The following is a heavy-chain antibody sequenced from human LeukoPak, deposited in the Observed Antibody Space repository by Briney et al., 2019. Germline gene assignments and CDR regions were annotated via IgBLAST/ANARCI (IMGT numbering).Heavy chain of an antibody. V-gene: IGHV3-7*01. Sequence: GGSLRLSCAASGFTFSSYWMSWVRQAPGKGLEWVANIKQDGSEKYYVDSVKGRFTISRDNAKNSLYLQMNSLRAEDTAVYYCARDNREWWGQRLLDTAVTYGMDVWGQGTTVTVSS. J-gene: IGHJ6*02. CDR1: GFTFSSYW. D-gene: IGHD6-25*01. CDR2: IKQDGSEK. CDR3: ARDNREWWGQRLLDTAVTYGMDV.